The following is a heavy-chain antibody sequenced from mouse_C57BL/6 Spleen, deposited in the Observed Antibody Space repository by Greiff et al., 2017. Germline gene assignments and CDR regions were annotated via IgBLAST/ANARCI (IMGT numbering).Heavy chain of an antibody. J-gene: IGHJ3*01. Sequence: DVKLVESGGGLVQPGGSLSLSCAASGFTFTGYYMSWVRQPPGKALEWLGFIRNKANGYTTEYSASVKGRFTISRDNSQSILYLQMNALRAEDSATYYCSSSGSSYVDWFAYWGQGTLVTVSA. D-gene: IGHD1-1*01. V-gene: IGHV7-3*01. CDR2: IRNKANGYTT. CDR1: GFTFTGYY. CDR3: SSSGSSYVDWFAY.